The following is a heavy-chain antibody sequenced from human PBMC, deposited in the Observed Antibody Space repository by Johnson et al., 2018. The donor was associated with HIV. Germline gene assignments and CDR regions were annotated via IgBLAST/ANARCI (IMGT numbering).Heavy chain of an antibody. V-gene: IGHV3-30*06. CDR2: IWYDARKK. Sequence: QMLLVESGGGVVQPGGSLRLSCAASRFTFDSYGMHWVRQAPGRGLEWLAVIWYDARKKYYADSVKGRFTISRDNSKNTLYLQMNSLRAEDTAVYYCARDGRDMVTRGAFDIWGQGTVVTVSS. CDR3: ARDGRDMVTRGAFDI. D-gene: IGHD5-18*01. J-gene: IGHJ3*02. CDR1: RFTFDSYG.